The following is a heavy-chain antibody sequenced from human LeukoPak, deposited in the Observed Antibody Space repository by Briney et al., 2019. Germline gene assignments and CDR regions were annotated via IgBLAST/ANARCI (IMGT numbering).Heavy chain of an antibody. Sequence: GGSLRLSCAASGFTFRSNAMSWVRQAPGKGLEWVSAISGSGGSTYYADSVKGRFTISRDNSKNTLYLQMNSLRAEDTAVYYCAKGYSGSYSGDYWGQGTLVTVSS. CDR1: GFTFRSNA. CDR3: AKGYSGSYSGDY. V-gene: IGHV3-23*01. CDR2: ISGSGGST. D-gene: IGHD1-26*01. J-gene: IGHJ4*02.